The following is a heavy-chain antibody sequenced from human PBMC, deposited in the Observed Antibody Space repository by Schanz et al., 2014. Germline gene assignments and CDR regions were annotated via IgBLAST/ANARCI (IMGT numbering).Heavy chain of an antibody. Sequence: QVQLQQWGAGLLKPSETLSLTCAVYGGSFSGYYWSWIRQPPGKGLEWIAEINHGGSTNYNPSLKSRVTIPVATSKSQSALKLRSVTAADTAVYYCARAARRTRVVPLYVDYWGQGTLVTVSS. D-gene: IGHD2-2*01. J-gene: IGHJ4*02. CDR1: GGSFSGYY. V-gene: IGHV4-34*01. CDR2: INHGGST. CDR3: ARAARRTRVVPLYVDY.